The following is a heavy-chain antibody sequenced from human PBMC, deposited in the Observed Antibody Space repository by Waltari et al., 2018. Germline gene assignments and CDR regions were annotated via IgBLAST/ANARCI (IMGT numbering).Heavy chain of an antibody. CDR3: TRDGHPAEGLLWFGEFRYYYYGMDV. V-gene: IGHV3-49*03. CDR1: GFTFGDYA. D-gene: IGHD3-10*01. CDR2: IRSKAYGGTT. J-gene: IGHJ6*02. Sequence: EVQLVESGGGLVQPGRSLRLSCTASGFTFGDYAMSWFRQAPGKGLEWVGFIRSKAYGGTTEYAASVKGRFTISREYSKSISYLQMNSLKTEDTAVYCCTRDGHPAEGLLWFGEFRYYYYGMDVWGQGTTVTVSS.